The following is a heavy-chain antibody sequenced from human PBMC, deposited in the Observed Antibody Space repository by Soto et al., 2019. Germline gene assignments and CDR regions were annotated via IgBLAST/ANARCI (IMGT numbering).Heavy chain of an antibody. Sequence: EVQLVESGGGLVQPGGSLRLSCAASGFSFLTYWMHWVRQAPGKGLVWVSRINSDGTATTYADSVKGRFTISRDNAKNTLYLQMNSLGAEDTAVYYCARDPPDHSNAYYMDVWGKGTTVTVSS. D-gene: IGHD4-4*01. CDR3: ARDPPDHSNAYYMDV. CDR1: GFSFLTYW. J-gene: IGHJ6*03. CDR2: INSDGTAT. V-gene: IGHV3-74*01.